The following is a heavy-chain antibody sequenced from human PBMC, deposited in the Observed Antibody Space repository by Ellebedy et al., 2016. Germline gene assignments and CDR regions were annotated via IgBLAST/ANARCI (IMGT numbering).Heavy chain of an antibody. D-gene: IGHD4-17*01. J-gene: IGHJ4*02. V-gene: IGHV3-33*01. CDR3: ARDEVWDDYGDYCAFDY. CDR2: IWYDGSNK. Sequence: GGSLRLSXAASGFTFSSYGIHWVRQAPGKGLEWVAVIWYDGSNKYYADSVKGRFTISRDNSKNTLYLQMNSLRAEDTAVYYCARDEVWDDYGDYCAFDYWGQGTLVTVSS. CDR1: GFTFSSYG.